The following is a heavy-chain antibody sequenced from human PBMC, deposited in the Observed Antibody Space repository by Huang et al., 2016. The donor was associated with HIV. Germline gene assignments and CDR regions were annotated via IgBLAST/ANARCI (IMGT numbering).Heavy chain of an antibody. J-gene: IGHJ4*02. CDR1: GSTFNDYY. CDR3: ARGGTIRTFALDY. Sequence: QVQLVQSGAEVKKPGTSVRVSCKTSGSTFNDYYIHRVRQAPGQGLEWMGWSNPNTGYTNYAQRFQGRVTVTSDTSISTAYMELTRLISADTAVYYCARGGTIRTFALDYWGQGAPVTVSS. V-gene: IGHV1-2*02. D-gene: IGHD3-3*01. CDR2: SNPNTGYT.